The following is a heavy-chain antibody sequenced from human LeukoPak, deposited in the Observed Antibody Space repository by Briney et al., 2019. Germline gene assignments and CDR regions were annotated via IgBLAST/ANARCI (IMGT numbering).Heavy chain of an antibody. D-gene: IGHD6-19*01. Sequence: PSETLSLTCAVNGRSFSGYYWGWIRHPPGKGLEWIGYIYYSGSTNYNPSLKSRVTISVDTSKNQFSLKLSSVTAADTAVYYCARVPTSSGWYDYYYMDVWGKGTTVTVSS. J-gene: IGHJ6*03. V-gene: IGHV4-59*01. CDR1: GRSFSGYY. CDR3: ARVPTSSGWYDYYYMDV. CDR2: IYYSGST.